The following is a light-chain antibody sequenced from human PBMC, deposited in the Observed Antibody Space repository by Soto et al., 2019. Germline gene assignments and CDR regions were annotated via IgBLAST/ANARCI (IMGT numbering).Light chain of an antibody. Sequence: EILMAQSPATLSVSPGEGATLSCRASQSVSSNLAWYQQKPGKAPRLLIYGASTRATGIPARFSGSGSGTDFILTISSLQSEDSAVYYCQQYNNWPRTFGQGTKVEIK. V-gene: IGKV3-15*01. J-gene: IGKJ1*01. CDR2: GAS. CDR1: QSVSSN. CDR3: QQYNNWPRT.